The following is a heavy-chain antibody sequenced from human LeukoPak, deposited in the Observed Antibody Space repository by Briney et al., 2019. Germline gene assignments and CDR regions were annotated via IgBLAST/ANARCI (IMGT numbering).Heavy chain of an antibody. J-gene: IGHJ4*02. CDR1: GGTFSSYA. V-gene: IGHV1-69*05. D-gene: IGHD3-10*01. CDR2: IIPIFGTA. Sequence: SVKVSCKASGGTFSSYAISWVRQAPGQGLEWMGGIIPIFGTANYAQKFQGRVTITTDESTSTAYMELSSLRSEDTAVYYCARGYYYGSGSYGGFDYWGQGTLVTVSS. CDR3: ARGYYYGSGSYGGFDY.